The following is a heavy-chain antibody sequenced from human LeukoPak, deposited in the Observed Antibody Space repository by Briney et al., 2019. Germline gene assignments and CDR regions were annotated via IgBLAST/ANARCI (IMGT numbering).Heavy chain of an antibody. Sequence: ASVKVSCKASGYTFTGYYMHWARQAPGQGLEWMGWINPNSGGTNYAQKFQGRVTMTRDTSISTAYVELSRLRSDDTAVYYCARGGIAAAGSGFDFDCWGQGTLVTVSS. D-gene: IGHD6-13*01. V-gene: IGHV1-2*02. CDR3: ARGGIAAAGSGFDFDC. CDR1: GYTFTGYY. CDR2: INPNSGGT. J-gene: IGHJ4*02.